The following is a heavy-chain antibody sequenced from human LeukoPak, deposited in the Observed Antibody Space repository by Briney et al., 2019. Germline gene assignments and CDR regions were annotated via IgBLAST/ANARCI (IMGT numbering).Heavy chain of an antibody. D-gene: IGHD3-3*01. V-gene: IGHV3-7*01. Sequence: GESLRLSCAASGFTFSSYWMSWVRQAPGKGLEWVANIKQDGSEKYYVDSVKGRFTISRDNAKNSLYLQMNSLRAEDTAVYYCARSTYYDFWSGYQRYYFDYWGQGTLVTVSS. CDR2: IKQDGSEK. CDR1: GFTFSSYW. CDR3: ARSTYYDFWSGYQRYYFDY. J-gene: IGHJ4*02.